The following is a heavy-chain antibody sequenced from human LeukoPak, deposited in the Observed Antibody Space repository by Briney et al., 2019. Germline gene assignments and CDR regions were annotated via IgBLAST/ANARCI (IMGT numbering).Heavy chain of an antibody. CDR3: ARGTVVAATGVDY. J-gene: IGHJ4*02. V-gene: IGHV3-7*01. CDR2: IKQDGSEK. D-gene: IGHD2-15*01. Sequence: GGSLRLSCAASGFTFSSYWMSWVRQAPGKGLEWVANIKQDGSEKYYVDSVKGRFTISRDNAKNSLYLQMNSLRAEDTAVYYCARGTVVAATGVDYWGQGTLVTVSS. CDR1: GFTFSSYW.